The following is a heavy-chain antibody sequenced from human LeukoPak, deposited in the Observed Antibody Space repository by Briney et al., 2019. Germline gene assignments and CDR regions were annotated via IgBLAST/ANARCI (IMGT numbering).Heavy chain of an antibody. Sequence: ASVKVSCKASGYTFTSYDINWVRQATGQGLEWMGWINPNSGGTNYAQKFQGRVTMTRDTSISTAYMELSRLRSDDTAVYYCARIAAAANWGQGTLVTVSS. CDR2: INPNSGGT. CDR1: GYTFTSYD. CDR3: ARIAAAAN. D-gene: IGHD6-13*01. J-gene: IGHJ4*02. V-gene: IGHV1-2*02.